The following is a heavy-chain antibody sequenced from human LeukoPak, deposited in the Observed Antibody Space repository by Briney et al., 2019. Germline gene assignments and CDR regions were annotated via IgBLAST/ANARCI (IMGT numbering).Heavy chain of an antibody. V-gene: IGHV3-7*03. D-gene: IGHD1-1*01. CDR2: IKQDGSEK. CDR1: GFTFSSYA. Sequence: GGSLRLSCAASGFTFSSYAMSWVRQAPGKGLEWVANIKQDGSEKYFVDSVKGRFTISRDNAKNSLYLQMNSLRADDTAVYYCARGGSRHPSPEDYWGQGTLVTVSS. CDR3: ARGGSRHPSPEDY. J-gene: IGHJ4*02.